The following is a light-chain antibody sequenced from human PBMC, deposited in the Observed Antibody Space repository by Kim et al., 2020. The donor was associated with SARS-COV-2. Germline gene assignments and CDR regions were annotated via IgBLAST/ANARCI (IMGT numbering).Light chain of an antibody. CDR2: QDT. V-gene: IGLV3-1*01. J-gene: IGLJ2*01. CDR3: QAWDRSTVV. Sequence: VSPGQTVSISCSGDKLENKFASWYQKKPGQSPVLVIYQDTKRPSGIPERFSGSNSGNTATLTISETQAMDEADYYCQAWDRSTVVFGGGTQLTVL. CDR1: KLENKF.